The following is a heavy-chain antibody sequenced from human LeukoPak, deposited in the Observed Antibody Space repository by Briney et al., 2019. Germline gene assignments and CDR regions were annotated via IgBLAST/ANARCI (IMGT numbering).Heavy chain of an antibody. J-gene: IGHJ4*02. D-gene: IGHD6-13*01. Sequence: GGSLRLSCAASGFTFSSYGMHWVRQAPGKGLEWVAVIWYGGSNKYYADSVKGRFTISRDNSKNTLYLQMNSLRAEDTAVYYCAKDRLYSSSALDYWGQGTLVTVSS. CDR1: GFTFSSYG. V-gene: IGHV3-30*02. CDR3: AKDRLYSSSALDY. CDR2: IWYGGSNK.